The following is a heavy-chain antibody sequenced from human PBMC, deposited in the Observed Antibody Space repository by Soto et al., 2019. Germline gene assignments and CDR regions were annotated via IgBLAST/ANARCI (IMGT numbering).Heavy chain of an antibody. D-gene: IGHD3-16*01. CDR2: ISGSGGNT. V-gene: IGHV3-23*01. J-gene: IGHJ4*02. Sequence: GGSLRLSCAASGFTFSSYAMSWVRQAPGKGLEWVSAISGSGGNTYYADSVKGRFTISRDNSKNTLFLLMNSLRAEDTAVYYCAKDGPLTAVRLGDDYWGQGTLVTVSS. CDR3: AKDGPLTAVRLGDDY. CDR1: GFTFSSYA.